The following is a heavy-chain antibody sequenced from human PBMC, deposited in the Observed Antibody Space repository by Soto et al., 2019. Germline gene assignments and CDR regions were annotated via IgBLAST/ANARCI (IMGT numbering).Heavy chain of an antibody. D-gene: IGHD1-26*01. CDR2: IYYSGST. Sequence: SETVSLTXTVSGGSISSSSYYWGWIRQPPGKGLEWIGSIYYSGSTYYNPSLKSRVTISVDTSKNQFSLKLSSVTAADTPVYYCASAVGATWSFDYWGQGTLVTVSS. CDR1: GGSISSSSYY. V-gene: IGHV4-39*01. J-gene: IGHJ4*02. CDR3: ASAVGATWSFDY.